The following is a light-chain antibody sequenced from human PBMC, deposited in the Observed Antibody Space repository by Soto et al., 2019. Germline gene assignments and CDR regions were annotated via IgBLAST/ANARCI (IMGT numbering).Light chain of an antibody. CDR2: DAS. J-gene: IGKJ1*01. Sequence: EIVLTQSPAILSVSPGEIATLSCRASQSISRSLAWYQQKPGQAPRLLISDASTRATGIPARFSGSGSGTEFTLTISSLEPEDFAVYYCQQRSNWPGTFGQGTKVDIK. V-gene: IGKV3-11*01. CDR3: QQRSNWPGT. CDR1: QSISRS.